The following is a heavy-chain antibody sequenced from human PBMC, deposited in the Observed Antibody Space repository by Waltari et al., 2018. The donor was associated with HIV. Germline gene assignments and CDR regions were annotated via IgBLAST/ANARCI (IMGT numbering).Heavy chain of an antibody. V-gene: IGHV1-69*12. D-gene: IGHD5-12*01. J-gene: IGHJ4*02. CDR3: ARKEDGYNFYY. Sequence: QVQLVQSGAEVKKPGSSVKVSCKASGGTFSSYAISWGRQAPGQGLEWMGGIIPILGTANDAQKFQGRVTITADESTSTAYMELSSLRSEDTAVYYCARKEDGYNFYYWGQGTLVTVSS. CDR2: IIPILGTA. CDR1: GGTFSSYA.